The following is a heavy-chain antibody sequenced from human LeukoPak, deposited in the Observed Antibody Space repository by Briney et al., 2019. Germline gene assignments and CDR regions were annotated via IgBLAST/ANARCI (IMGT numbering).Heavy chain of an antibody. CDR2: IYYSGDT. Sequence: PSETLSLTCAISGDSIRGYHWSWIRQPPGQGLEWIGYIYYSGDTNYNPSLKSRVTMSIDTSKNQFSLKLNSVTAADTAVYYCAGGTVTTEYFDYWGQGTLVTVSS. CDR1: GDSIRGYH. CDR3: AGGTVTTEYFDY. J-gene: IGHJ4*02. D-gene: IGHD4-17*01. V-gene: IGHV4-59*01.